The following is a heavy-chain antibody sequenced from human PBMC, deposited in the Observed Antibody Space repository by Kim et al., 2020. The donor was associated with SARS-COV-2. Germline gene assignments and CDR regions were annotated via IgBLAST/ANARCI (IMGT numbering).Heavy chain of an antibody. CDR2: ISGSNGAT. D-gene: IGHD2-8*01. CDR3: ARAHYSTNSPFFY. CDR1: GYTFSNYG. Sequence: ASVKVSCKASGYTFSNYGISWVRLAPGQGLEWMGWISGSNGATKYAQKFQGIVTMTTDTSADTAYMELRSLRSDDTALYYCARAHYSTNSPFFYWGQGTLLTGSS. V-gene: IGHV1-18*01. J-gene: IGHJ4*02.